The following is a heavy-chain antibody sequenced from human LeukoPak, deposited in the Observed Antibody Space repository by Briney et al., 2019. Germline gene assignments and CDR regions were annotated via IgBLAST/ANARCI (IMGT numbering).Heavy chain of an antibody. V-gene: IGHV3-53*01. CDR2: MYSGGNT. CDR3: ARGIGSTVFFDH. Sequence: PGGSLRLSCAVSVFSVSSNYMSWVRQAPAKGLEWVSVMYSGGNTYYADSVKGRFTISRDKSKNTLYLQMNSLRAEDTAVYYCARGIGSTVFFDHWGQGTLVTVSS. D-gene: IGHD4-11*01. J-gene: IGHJ4*02. CDR1: VFSVSSNY.